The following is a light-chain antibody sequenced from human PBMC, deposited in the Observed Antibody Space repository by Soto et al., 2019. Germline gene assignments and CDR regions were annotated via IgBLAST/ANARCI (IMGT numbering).Light chain of an antibody. V-gene: IGKV1-39*01. J-gene: IGKJ5*01. CDR2: AAS. Sequence: DSQMTQSPSSLXISVGDSVXXXXXASQSISSYLNWYQQKPGKAPKPLIYAASSLQSGVPSRFSGSGSGTDFTLTISSLQPEDFATYYCQQSYSTPPTFGQGTRLEIK. CDR1: QSISSY. CDR3: QQSYSTPPT.